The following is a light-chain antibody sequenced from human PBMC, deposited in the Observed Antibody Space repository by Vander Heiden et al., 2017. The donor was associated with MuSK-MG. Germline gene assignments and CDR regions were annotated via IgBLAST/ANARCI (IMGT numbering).Light chain of an antibody. CDR2: RNN. Sequence: QSVLTQPPSASGTPGQRVTISCSGSSSNIGSNTVNWYQQLPGTAPKLLIYRNNQRPSGVPDRFSGSKSGTSASLAISGLQSEDEADYYCVAWDDSLNGFDGVFGGGAKPTLL. V-gene: IGLV1-44*01. CDR1: SSNIGSNT. J-gene: IGLJ2*01. CDR3: VAWDDSLNGFDGV.